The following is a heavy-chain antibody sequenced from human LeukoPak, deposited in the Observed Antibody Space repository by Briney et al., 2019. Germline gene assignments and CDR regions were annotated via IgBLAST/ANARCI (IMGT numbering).Heavy chain of an antibody. V-gene: IGHV4-61*02. J-gene: IGHJ4*02. CDR2: ISTTGST. Sequence: SETLSLTCTVSGGSINNPNYYWSWIRQPAGKGLEWIGRISTTGSTSYGPSLKSRVIISIDTFKNQLSLRLSSAPAADTAVYYCASHQYGSGSYYHDYWGQGALVTVSS. D-gene: IGHD3-10*01. CDR1: GGSINNPNYY. CDR3: ASHQYGSGSYYHDY.